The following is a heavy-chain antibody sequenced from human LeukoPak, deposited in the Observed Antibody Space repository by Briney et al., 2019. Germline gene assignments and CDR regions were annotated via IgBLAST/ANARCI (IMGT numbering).Heavy chain of an antibody. J-gene: IGHJ4*02. CDR2: ISGDRVST. CDR3: ARESGKFDY. V-gene: IGHV3-43*02. CDR1: GLPIGDFA. Sequence: PGGSLRLSCVASGLPIGDFAMHWVRQAPGKRLEWVSLISGDRVSTFYADSVKGRFSISRDNSKNSLSLEMNSLRTEDTAMYYCARESGKFDYWGQGTLVAVSS.